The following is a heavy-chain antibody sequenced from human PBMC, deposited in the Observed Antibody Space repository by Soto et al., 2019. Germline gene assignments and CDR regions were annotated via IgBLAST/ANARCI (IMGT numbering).Heavy chain of an antibody. CDR1: GYTFTSYG. Sequence: GASVKVSCKASGYTFTSYGISWVRQAPGQGLEWMGWISAYNGNTNYAQKLQGRVTMTTDTSTSTAYMELRSLRSDDTAVYYCARVTTYCTNGVCWLYYYGMDVWGQGTTVTVSS. CDR2: ISAYNGNT. D-gene: IGHD2-8*01. J-gene: IGHJ6*02. V-gene: IGHV1-18*01. CDR3: ARVTTYCTNGVCWLYYYGMDV.